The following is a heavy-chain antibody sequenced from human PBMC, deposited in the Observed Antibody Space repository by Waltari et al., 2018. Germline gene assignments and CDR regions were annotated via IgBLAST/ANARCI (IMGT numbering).Heavy chain of an antibody. CDR1: GGSISSGGYY. Sequence: QVQLQESGPGLVKPSQTLSLTCTVSGGSISSGGYYWSWIRQHPGKGLEWIGYIYYSGSTYYNPSLKSRVTISVDTSKNQCSLKLSSVTAADTAVYYCAREISPSWGSGLFDYWGQGTLVTVSS. CDR2: IYYSGST. J-gene: IGHJ4*02. V-gene: IGHV4-31*03. D-gene: IGHD2-15*01. CDR3: AREISPSWGSGLFDY.